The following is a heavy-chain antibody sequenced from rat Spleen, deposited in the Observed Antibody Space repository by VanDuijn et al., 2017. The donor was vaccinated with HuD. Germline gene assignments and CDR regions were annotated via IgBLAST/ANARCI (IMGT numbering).Heavy chain of an antibody. V-gene: IGHV5-29*01. Sequence: EVQLVESDGGLVQPGRSLKLSCAASGFTFSDYYMAWVRQAPTKGLEWVATISYDGSSTYYRDSVKGRFTISRDNAKSTLYLQMDSLRSEDTATYYCARHRGTYYYVMDAWGQGASVTVSS. D-gene: IGHD4-3*01. CDR2: ISYDGSST. CDR1: GFTFSDYY. CDR3: ARHRGTYYYVMDA. J-gene: IGHJ4*01.